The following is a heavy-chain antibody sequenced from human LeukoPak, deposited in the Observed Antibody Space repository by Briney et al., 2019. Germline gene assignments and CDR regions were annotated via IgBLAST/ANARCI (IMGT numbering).Heavy chain of an antibody. J-gene: IGHJ4*02. CDR3: AKGGGWYSFDY. D-gene: IGHD6-19*01. CDR1: GFTFSSYA. Sequence: GGSLRLSCAAPGFTFSSYAMSWVRQAPGKWRESVSAISGSGGSTYYADSVKGRFTISRDNSKNTLYLQMNSLRAEDTAVYYCAKGGGWYSFDYWGQGTLVTVS. V-gene: IGHV3-23*01. CDR2: ISGSGGST.